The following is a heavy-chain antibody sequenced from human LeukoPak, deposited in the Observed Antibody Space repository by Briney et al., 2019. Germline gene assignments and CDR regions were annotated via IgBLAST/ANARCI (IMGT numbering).Heavy chain of an antibody. D-gene: IGHD3-22*01. CDR2: IYYSGST. V-gene: IGHV4-59*08. CDR1: GGSISSYY. CDR3: ARHDYYDSSGYLFDY. Sequence: PSETLSLICTVSGGSISSYYWSWIRQPPGKGLEWIGYIYYSGSTNYNPSLKSRVTISVDTSKNQFSLKLSSVTAADTAVYYCARHDYYDSSGYLFDYWGQGTLVTVSS. J-gene: IGHJ4*02.